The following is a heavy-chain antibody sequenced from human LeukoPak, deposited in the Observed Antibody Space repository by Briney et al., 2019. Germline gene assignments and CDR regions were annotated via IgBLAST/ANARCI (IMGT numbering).Heavy chain of an antibody. Sequence: GASVKVSCKASGYTFTSYDINWVRQATGQGLEWMGWMTPNSGNTGYAQKFQGRVTMTRNTSISTAYMELSSLRSEDTAVYYCARGIRITMVRGPRRGDYYFDYWGQGTLVTVSS. D-gene: IGHD3-10*01. CDR1: GYTFTSYD. V-gene: IGHV1-8*01. CDR3: ARGIRITMVRGPRRGDYYFDY. CDR2: MTPNSGNT. J-gene: IGHJ4*02.